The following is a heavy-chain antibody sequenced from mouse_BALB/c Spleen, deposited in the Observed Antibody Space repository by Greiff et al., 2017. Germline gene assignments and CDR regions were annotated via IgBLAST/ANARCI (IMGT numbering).Heavy chain of an antibody. CDR1: GFSLTSCG. CDR3: ARALLASMDY. CDR2: IWAGGST. D-gene: IGHD2-10*01. J-gene: IGHJ4*01. Sequence: QVQLQQSGPGLVAPSQSLSITCTVSGFSLTSCGVHWVRQPPGKGLEWLGVIWAGGSTNYNSALMSRLSISKDNSKSQVFLKMNSLQTDDTAMYYCARALLASMDYWGQGTSVTVSS. V-gene: IGHV2-9*02.